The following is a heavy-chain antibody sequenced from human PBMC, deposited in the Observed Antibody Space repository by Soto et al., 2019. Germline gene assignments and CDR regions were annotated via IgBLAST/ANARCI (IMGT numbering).Heavy chain of an antibody. J-gene: IGHJ5*02. Sequence: EVQLVESGGGLVQHGGSLRLSCSASGFTFSSYWMHWVRQAPGKGLAGVSRISSDETTTTYADSVKGRFTISRDNAKNTLYLQMNSLRAEDTAVYYCARVPYCSSSGCYSWFDPWGQGTLVTVSS. V-gene: IGHV3-74*01. D-gene: IGHD2-2*01. CDR3: ARVPYCSSSGCYSWFDP. CDR1: GFTFSSYW. CDR2: ISSDETTT.